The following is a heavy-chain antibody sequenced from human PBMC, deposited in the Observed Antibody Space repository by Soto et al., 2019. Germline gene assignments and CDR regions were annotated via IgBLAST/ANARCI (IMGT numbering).Heavy chain of an antibody. CDR2: ISPYTGNT. CDR3: VMVDNYVTPTPQDV. V-gene: IGHV1-18*01. CDR1: GYIFVNYG. Sequence: QVQLVQSGDEVKKPGASVKVSCKASGYIFVNYGIAWVRQAPGQGLEWMGWISPYTGNTHSATKVQGRLTMTTEKSTRTAYMDLGSLTSDDTAVYYCVMVDNYVTPTPQDVWGQGTTVTVSS. D-gene: IGHD3-16*01. J-gene: IGHJ6*02.